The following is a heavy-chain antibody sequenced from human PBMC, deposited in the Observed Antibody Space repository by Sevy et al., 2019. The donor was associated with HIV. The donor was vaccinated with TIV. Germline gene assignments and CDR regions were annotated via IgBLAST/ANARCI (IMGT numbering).Heavy chain of an antibody. J-gene: IGHJ3*02. D-gene: IGHD2-15*01. CDR2: IYHSGST. V-gene: IGHV4-38-2*01. CDR3: ARVPYAAFGGPPAGLGFDI. Sequence: SETLSLTCAVSGYSISSGYYWGWIRQPPGKGLEWIGSIYHSGSTYYNPSLKSRVTISVDTSKNEFSLKLSSVTAADTAVYYCARVPYAAFGGPPAGLGFDIWGQGTMVTVSS. CDR1: GYSISSGYY.